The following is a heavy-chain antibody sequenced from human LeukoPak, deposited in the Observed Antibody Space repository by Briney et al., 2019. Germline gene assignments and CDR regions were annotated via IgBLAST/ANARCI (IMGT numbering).Heavy chain of an antibody. Sequence: SETLSLTCTVSGGSISSYYWSWIRQPLGKGLEWIGEINHSGSTNYNPSLKSRVTISVDTSKNQFSLKLSSVTAADTAVYYCARHGARITMVRGVIRWFDPWGQGTLVTVSS. CDR3: ARHGARITMVRGVIRWFDP. CDR2: INHSGST. J-gene: IGHJ5*02. D-gene: IGHD3-10*01. CDR1: GGSISSYY. V-gene: IGHV4-34*01.